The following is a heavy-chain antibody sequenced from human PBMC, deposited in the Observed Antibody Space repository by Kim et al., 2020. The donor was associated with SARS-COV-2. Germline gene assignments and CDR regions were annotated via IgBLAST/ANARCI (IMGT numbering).Heavy chain of an antibody. D-gene: IGHD2-2*01. J-gene: IGHJ6*03. CDR2: INHSGST. Sequence: SETLSLTCAVYGGSFSGYYWSWIRQPPGKGLEWIWEINHSGSTNYNPSLKSRVTISVDTSKNQFSLKLSSVTAADTAVYYCARAIVVVPVNYYYYYMDVWGKGTTVTVAS. V-gene: IGHV4-34*01. CDR3: ARAIVVVPVNYYYYYMDV. CDR1: GGSFSGYY.